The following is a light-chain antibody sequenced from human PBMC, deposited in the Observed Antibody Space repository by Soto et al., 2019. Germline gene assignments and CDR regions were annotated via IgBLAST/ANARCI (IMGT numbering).Light chain of an antibody. CDR2: AAS. CDR1: QSISTY. V-gene: IGKV1-39*01. CDR3: KQNYSIPIT. Sequence: DIQMTQSPSSLSASVGDRVTITCRASQSISTYLNWYHQKPGKAPDLLIYAASSLKSGVPSRFSGSGSGTDFTLTITGLQPADFATYYCKQNYSIPITFGQGTRLEIK. J-gene: IGKJ5*01.